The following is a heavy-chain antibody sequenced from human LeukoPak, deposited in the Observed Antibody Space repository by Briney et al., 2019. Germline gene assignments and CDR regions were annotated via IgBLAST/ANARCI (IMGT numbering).Heavy chain of an antibody. J-gene: IGHJ4*02. V-gene: IGHV4-59*01. Sequence: TSETLSLTCTVSGGSISSYYWSWIRQPREKGLEWIGYIYYSGSTNYNPSLKSRVTISVDTSKNQFSLKLSSVTAADTAVYYCARGGGSYDLDYWGQGTLVTVSS. CDR3: ARGGGSYDLDY. D-gene: IGHD1-26*01. CDR1: GGSISSYY. CDR2: IYYSGST.